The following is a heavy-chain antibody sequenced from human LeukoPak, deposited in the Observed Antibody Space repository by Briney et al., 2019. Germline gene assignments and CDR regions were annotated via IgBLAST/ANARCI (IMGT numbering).Heavy chain of an antibody. D-gene: IGHD6-19*01. Sequence: PGGSLRLSCAASGFTFSSYWMHWVRQVPGKGLVWVSRINSDGSTTSCAGSVKGRFTVSRDNAKNTLYLQMNSLRAEDTAVYYCARGGPYSSDPFGYWGQGTLVTVSS. CDR2: INSDGSTT. CDR1: GFTFSSYW. CDR3: ARGGPYSSDPFGY. J-gene: IGHJ4*02. V-gene: IGHV3-74*01.